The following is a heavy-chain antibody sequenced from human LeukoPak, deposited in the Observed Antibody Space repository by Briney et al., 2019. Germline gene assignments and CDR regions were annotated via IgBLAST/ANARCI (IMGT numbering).Heavy chain of an antibody. Sequence: SETLSLTCTVSGGSISSYYWSWIRQPPGRGLGWIGYIYYSGSTNYNPSLKSRVTISVDTSKNQFSLKLSSVTAADTAIYYCARHLYESRGQTSFDYWGQGTLVTVSS. CDR2: IYYSGST. CDR3: ARHLYESRGQTSFDY. CDR1: GGSISSYY. J-gene: IGHJ4*02. D-gene: IGHD3-22*01. V-gene: IGHV4-59*08.